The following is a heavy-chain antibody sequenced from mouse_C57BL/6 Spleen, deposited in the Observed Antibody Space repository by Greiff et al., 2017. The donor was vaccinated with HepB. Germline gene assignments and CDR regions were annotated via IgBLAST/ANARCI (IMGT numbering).Heavy chain of an antibody. V-gene: IGHV1-64*01. Sequence: QVQLKQPGAELVKPGASVKLSCKASGYTFTSYWMHWVKQRPGQGLEWIGMIHPNSGSTNYNEKFKSKATLTVDKSSSTAYMQLSSLTSEDSAVYYCARGGYYAGSYAMDYWGQGTSVTVSS. CDR3: ARGGYYAGSYAMDY. J-gene: IGHJ4*01. CDR1: GYTFTSYW. CDR2: IHPNSGST. D-gene: IGHD2-3*01.